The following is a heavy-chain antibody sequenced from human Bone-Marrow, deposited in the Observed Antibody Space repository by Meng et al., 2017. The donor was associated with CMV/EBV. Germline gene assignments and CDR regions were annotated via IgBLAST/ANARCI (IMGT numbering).Heavy chain of an antibody. CDR1: GFPFSNSA. Sequence: AASGFPFSNSAMHWVRQAPGKGLQWVALIWYDGSNEYYADSVQGRFSISRDNSKNTLYLQMNSLRAEDTAVYYCARGNSYAHIFDYWGQGTLVTVSS. V-gene: IGHV3-33*01. D-gene: IGHD5-18*01. J-gene: IGHJ4*02. CDR3: ARGNSYAHIFDY. CDR2: IWYDGSNE.